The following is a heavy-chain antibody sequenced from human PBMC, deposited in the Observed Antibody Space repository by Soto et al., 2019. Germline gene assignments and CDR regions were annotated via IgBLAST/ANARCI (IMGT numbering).Heavy chain of an antibody. Sequence: QVQLQESGPGLVKPSQTLSLTCTVSGGSISSGGYYWSWIRQHPGKGLEWIGYIYYSESTYNNPSLKSRVTISVDTSKNQFSQKLSSVTAADTAVYYCARGRGYSGYYSVSNWFDPWGQGTLVTVSS. CDR2: IYYSEST. D-gene: IGHD5-12*01. J-gene: IGHJ5*02. V-gene: IGHV4-31*03. CDR1: GGSISSGGYY. CDR3: ARGRGYSGYYSVSNWFDP.